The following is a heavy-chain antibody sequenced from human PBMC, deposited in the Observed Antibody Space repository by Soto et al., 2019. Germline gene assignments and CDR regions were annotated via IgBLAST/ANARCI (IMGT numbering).Heavy chain of an antibody. V-gene: IGHV3-21*01. CDR2: ISSSSSYI. CDR3: ARDLGGSGSYPYDWFDP. D-gene: IGHD3-10*01. CDR1: GFTFSSYS. Sequence: EVQLVESGGGLVKPGGSLRLSCAASGFTFSSYSMNWVRQAPGKGLEWVSSISSSSSYIYYADSVKGRFTISRDNAKNSLYLQMNSLRAEDTAVYYCARDLGGSGSYPYDWFDPWGHGTLVTVSS. J-gene: IGHJ5*02.